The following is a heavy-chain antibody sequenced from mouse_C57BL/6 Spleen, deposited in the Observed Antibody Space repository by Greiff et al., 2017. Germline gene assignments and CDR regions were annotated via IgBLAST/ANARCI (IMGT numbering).Heavy chain of an antibody. D-gene: IGHD3-1*01. J-gene: IGHJ2*01. CDR1: GYTFTRYG. CDR2: IYPRSGNT. CDR3: ARSGWVDYFGD. V-gene: IGHV1-81*01. Sequence: QVQLQQSGAELARPGASVKLSCKASGYTFTRYGISWVKQRTGQGLEWIGEIYPRSGNTYYNEKFKGTATLTADKSSSTACMELRRLTSEDSAVYVCARSGWVDYFGDWGQGTTLTGSS.